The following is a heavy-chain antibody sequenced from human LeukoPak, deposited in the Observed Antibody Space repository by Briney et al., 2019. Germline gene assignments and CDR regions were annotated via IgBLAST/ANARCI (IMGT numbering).Heavy chain of an antibody. V-gene: IGHV1-46*01. D-gene: IGHD3-22*01. CDR1: GYTFTSYH. J-gene: IGHJ4*02. Sequence: ASVKVSCMASGYTFTSYHMHWVRQAPGQGLEWMGMINPSGGTTSYAQKFQGRVTMTRDTSTSTVYMELSSLRSEDTAVYYCARDGSSGSGDYWGQGALVAVSS. CDR2: INPSGGTT. CDR3: ARDGSSGSGDY.